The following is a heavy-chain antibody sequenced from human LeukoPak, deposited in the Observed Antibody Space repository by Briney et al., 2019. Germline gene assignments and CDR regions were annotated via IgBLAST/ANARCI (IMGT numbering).Heavy chain of an antibody. D-gene: IGHD2-2*01. Sequence: SETLSLTCTVSGGSVTSDYWSWIRQPPGKGLEWIGCMYYSGSTNYNPSLKSRVTISGDTSKNQFSLKLSSVTAADTAVYYCARRYCSSTSCPIDYWGQGTLVTVSS. CDR3: ARRYCSSTSCPIDY. J-gene: IGHJ4*02. CDR1: GGSVTSDY. CDR2: MYYSGST. V-gene: IGHV4-59*08.